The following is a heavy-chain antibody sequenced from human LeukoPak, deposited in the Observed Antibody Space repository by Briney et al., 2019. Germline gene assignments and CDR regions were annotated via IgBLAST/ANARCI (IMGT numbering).Heavy chain of an antibody. CDR3: AREGYYDSSGYQRYYYYYMDV. V-gene: IGHV4-61*02. D-gene: IGHD3-22*01. J-gene: IGHJ6*03. Sequence: ASETLSLTCTVSGGSISSSSYYWSWIRQPAGKGLEWIGRIYTSGSTNYNPSLKSRVTISVDTSKNQFSLKLSSVTAADTAVYYCAREGYYDSSGYQRYYYYYMDVWGKGTTVTISS. CDR1: GGSISSSSYY. CDR2: IYTSGST.